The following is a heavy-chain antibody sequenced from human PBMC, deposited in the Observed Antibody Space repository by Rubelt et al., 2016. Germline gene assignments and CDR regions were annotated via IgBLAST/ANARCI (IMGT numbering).Heavy chain of an antibody. CDR1: GFSVSSYY. J-gene: IGHJ4*02. Sequence: GFSVSSYYINWVRQAPGKGLEWVSGIYSGGITYYADSVKGKFSISRDNSKNTLYLQMNSLRAEDTAVYYCARNGPGNGIVGATFDFWGQGTLVIVSS. CDR3: ARNGPGNGIVGATFDF. CDR2: IYSGGIT. D-gene: IGHD1-26*01. V-gene: IGHV3-66*01.